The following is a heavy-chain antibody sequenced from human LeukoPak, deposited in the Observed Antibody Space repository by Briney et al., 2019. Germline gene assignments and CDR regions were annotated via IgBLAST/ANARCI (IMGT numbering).Heavy chain of an antibody. V-gene: IGHV3-30*03. CDR1: GFTFSSYV. D-gene: IGHD6-13*01. Sequence: RSLRLSCAASGFTFSSYVMHWVRQAPGKGLEWVAVISYDGSRNYYVDSVKGRFTISRDNSKNTLYLQMNSLRAEDTAVYYCARGHSSSWSFFDYWGQGILVTVSS. CDR2: ISYDGSRN. J-gene: IGHJ4*02. CDR3: ARGHSSSWSFFDY.